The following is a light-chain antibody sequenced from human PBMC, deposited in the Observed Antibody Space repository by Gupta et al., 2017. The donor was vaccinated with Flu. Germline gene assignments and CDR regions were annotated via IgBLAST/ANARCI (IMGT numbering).Light chain of an antibody. V-gene: IGLV2-14*01. Sequence: QTALIQPASVSGSPGQSITISCTGTNNDIGAYDYVSWYQQLPFKAPKLVIYEVTHDSSGFLTHFSGSKSGNTASLTISGPQTEDEATYYCSSLTASGTLVFGGGTKVTVL. CDR1: NNDIGAYDY. J-gene: IGLJ2*01. CDR3: SSLTASGTLV. CDR2: EVT.